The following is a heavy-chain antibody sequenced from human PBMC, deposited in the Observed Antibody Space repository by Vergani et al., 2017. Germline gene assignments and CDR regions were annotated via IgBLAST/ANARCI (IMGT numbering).Heavy chain of an antibody. Sequence: EVQLLESGGGLVQPGGSLRLSCAASGFTFSSYAMSWVRQAPGKGLEWVSAISGSGGSKYYAESGKGRFTISRDNSKNTLYLQMNSLRAEDTAVYYCAKSPWIQLWLRYYGMDVWGQGTTVTVSS. V-gene: IGHV3-23*01. D-gene: IGHD5-18*01. CDR1: GFTFSSYA. CDR3: AKSPWIQLWLRYYGMDV. CDR2: ISGSGGSK. J-gene: IGHJ6*02.